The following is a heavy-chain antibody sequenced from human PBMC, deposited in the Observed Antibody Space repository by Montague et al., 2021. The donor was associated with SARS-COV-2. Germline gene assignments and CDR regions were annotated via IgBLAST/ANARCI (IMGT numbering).Heavy chain of an antibody. Sequence: SLRLSCAASGFTFSSYCMNWVRQAPGKGLEWVSSISSSSSYIYYADSVKGRFTISRDNAKNSLYLQMNSLRAEDTAVYYCARDMYYDILTGYYTYWGQGTLVTVSS. CDR1: GFTFSSYC. J-gene: IGHJ4*02. D-gene: IGHD3-9*01. V-gene: IGHV3-21*01. CDR3: ARDMYYDILTGYYTY. CDR2: ISSSSSYI.